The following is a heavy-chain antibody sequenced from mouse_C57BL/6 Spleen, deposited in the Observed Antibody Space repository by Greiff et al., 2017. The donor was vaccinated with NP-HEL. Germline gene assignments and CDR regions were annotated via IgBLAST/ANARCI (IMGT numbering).Heavy chain of an antibody. CDR1: GYTFTEYT. Sequence: QVQLKQSGAELVKPGASVKLSCTASGYTFTEYTIHWVQQRPGQGLEWIGWFYPGSGSIYYNEKFKDKATFTADKSSSTVYMELSRLTSEDAADYFCARQVDGSSVDYWGQGTTLTVSS. J-gene: IGHJ2*01. CDR2: FYPGSGSI. V-gene: IGHV1-62-2*01. CDR3: ARQVDGSSVDY. D-gene: IGHD1-1*01.